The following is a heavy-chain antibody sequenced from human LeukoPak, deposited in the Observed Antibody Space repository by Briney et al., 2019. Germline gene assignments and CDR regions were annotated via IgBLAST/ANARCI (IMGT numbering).Heavy chain of an antibody. CDR1: GGSISSYY. Sequence: SETLSLTCTVSGGSISSYYWSWIRQHPGKGLEWIGYIYYSGSTYYNPSLKSRVTISVDTSKNQFSLKLSSVTAADPAVYYCARVDAGKKHPLDYWGQGTLVTVSS. D-gene: IGHD3-10*01. CDR2: IYYSGST. CDR3: ARVDAGKKHPLDY. J-gene: IGHJ4*02. V-gene: IGHV4-59*06.